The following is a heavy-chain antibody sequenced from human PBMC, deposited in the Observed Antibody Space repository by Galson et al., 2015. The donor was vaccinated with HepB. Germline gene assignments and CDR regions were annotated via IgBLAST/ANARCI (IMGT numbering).Heavy chain of an antibody. Sequence: PALVKPTQTLTLTCTFSGFSLSTSGMCVSWIRQPPGKALEWLALIDWDDDKYYSTSLKTRLTISKDTSKNQVVLTMTNMDPVDTATYYCARSQTYYYDSSGYHPFDYWGQGTLVTVSS. J-gene: IGHJ4*02. CDR2: IDWDDDK. CDR3: ARSQTYYYDSSGYHPFDY. V-gene: IGHV2-70*01. D-gene: IGHD3-22*01. CDR1: GFSLSTSGMC.